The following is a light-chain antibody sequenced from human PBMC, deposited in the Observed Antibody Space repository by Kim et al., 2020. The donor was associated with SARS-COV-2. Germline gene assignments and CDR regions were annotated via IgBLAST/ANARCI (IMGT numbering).Light chain of an antibody. CDR1: QDISNY. CDR2: AAS. J-gene: IGKJ1*01. CDR3: QQYYSDPS. V-gene: IGKV1-27*01. Sequence: DIQMTQSPSSLSASVGDRVTITCRASQDISNYLAWYQQKPGEVPKLLIYAASTLQSGVPSRFSGTGSGTDFTLTISSLQPEDVATYYCQQYYSDPSFGQGTKVDIK.